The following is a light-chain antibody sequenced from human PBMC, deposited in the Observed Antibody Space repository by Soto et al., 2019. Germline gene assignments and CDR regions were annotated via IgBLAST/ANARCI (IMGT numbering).Light chain of an antibody. J-gene: IGKJ2*01. CDR3: QRYGRSPPFT. CDR1: QSVSSSY. V-gene: IGKV3-20*01. CDR2: GAS. Sequence: ELVLTQSPGTLSLSPGERATHSCRASQSVSSSYLAWYQQKPGQAPRLLIYGASNRATGIPDRFSGSGSGTDFTLTISRLEPEDFAVYFCQRYGRSPPFTFGQGTKVDIK.